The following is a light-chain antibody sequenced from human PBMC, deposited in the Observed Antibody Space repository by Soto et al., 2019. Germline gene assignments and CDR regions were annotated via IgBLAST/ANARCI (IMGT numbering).Light chain of an antibody. CDR2: AIS. Sequence: ENVLTQSPGTLSLSPGQRATLSCRASHTISSSYLAWYQQKPGQAPRLLIYAISDRATGVPDRFRGSGSGTDFTLTITRLEPEDSAVYYCQQRHMWPITFGQGTRLEIK. CDR1: HTISSSY. V-gene: IGKV3D-20*02. CDR3: QQRHMWPIT. J-gene: IGKJ5*01.